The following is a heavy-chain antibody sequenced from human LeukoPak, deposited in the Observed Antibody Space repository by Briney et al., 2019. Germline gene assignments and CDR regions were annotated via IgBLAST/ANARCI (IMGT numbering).Heavy chain of an antibody. CDR1: GFPFNRYA. CDR3: AREGPGSLVVTGEYYYYGMDV. Sequence: PGRSLNLSCAASGFPFNRYAMYWVRQAPGKGLECLAVISHDGSDKQYADSVKGRFNISRDNSKNTLYVQLNSLRAEDTAMYYCAREGPGSLVVTGEYYYYGMDVWGQGTTVTVSS. CDR2: ISHDGSDK. J-gene: IGHJ6*02. D-gene: IGHD1-14*01. V-gene: IGHV3-30*03.